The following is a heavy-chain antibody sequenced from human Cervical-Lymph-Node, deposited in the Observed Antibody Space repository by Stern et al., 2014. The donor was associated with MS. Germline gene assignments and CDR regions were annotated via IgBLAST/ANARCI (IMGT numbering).Heavy chain of an antibody. Sequence: VQLVQSGAEVRQPGASVRLSCKASGYIFTSDDINWVRQASGQGLEWMGWMNPDSGDTGFEQKFRGRVTMTRDISTSTAFMELSSLTSEDTAVYYCTKGCDRWGQGTQVTVSS. CDR3: TKGCDR. CDR1: GYIFTSDD. CDR2: MNPDSGDT. V-gene: IGHV1-8*01. J-gene: IGHJ5*02.